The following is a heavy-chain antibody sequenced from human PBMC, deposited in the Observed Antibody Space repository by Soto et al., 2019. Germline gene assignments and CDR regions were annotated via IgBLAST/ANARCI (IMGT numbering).Heavy chain of an antibody. CDR3: AISQDRGGRTTFIY. Sequence: SLRLSCAVSGFTFDDNAMHCVRQAPEKGLEWVSGINWKSDIGYADSVKGRFTISRDNAENSLYLHMNSLRAEDTALYYCAISQDRGGRTTFIYWGQGTKVTVSS. V-gene: IGHV3-9*01. D-gene: IGHD3-16*01. CDR1: GFTFDDNA. J-gene: IGHJ4*02. CDR2: INWKSDI.